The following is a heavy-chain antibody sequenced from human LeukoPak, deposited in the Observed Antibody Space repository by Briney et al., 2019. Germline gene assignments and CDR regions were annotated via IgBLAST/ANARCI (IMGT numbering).Heavy chain of an antibody. CDR3: AKAVLLKALDY. J-gene: IGHJ4*02. V-gene: IGHV3-23*01. CDR2: IGGSGGTT. D-gene: IGHD2-8*01. Sequence: GGSLRLSCAASGFTFSSYAMSWVRQAPGKGLEWVSAIGGSGGTTYYVDSVKGRLTISRDNSKNKLYLQMNSLRAEDTAIYYCAKAVLLKALDYWGQGTLVTVSS. CDR1: GFTFSSYA.